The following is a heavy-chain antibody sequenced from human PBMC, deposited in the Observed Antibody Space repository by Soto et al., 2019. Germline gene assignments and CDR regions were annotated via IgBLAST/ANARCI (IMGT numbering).Heavy chain of an antibody. CDR2: IDPGDSYT. CDR3: VRLHSRHGKNRQLDS. D-gene: IGHD3-22*01. Sequence: PGESLKISCRGSGDIFTSYWISCVRQMPGKGLEWMGRIDPGDSYTDYSPSFQGHVTFSVDSSINTAYLQWSSLKAPDNAVYYCVRLHSRHGKNRQLDSWGHGTRFTVSS. J-gene: IGHJ5*01. V-gene: IGHV5-10-1*01. CDR1: GDIFTSYW.